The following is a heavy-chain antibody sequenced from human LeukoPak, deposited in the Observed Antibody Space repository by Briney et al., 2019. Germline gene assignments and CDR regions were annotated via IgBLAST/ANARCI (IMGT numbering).Heavy chain of an antibody. J-gene: IGHJ5*02. CDR3: ASMGYGDFLNWFDP. CDR1: GYSISSGHY. D-gene: IGHD4-17*01. Sequence: PSETLSLTCTVSGYSISSGHYWGWIRQPPGKGLEWIGSIYHSGITYYYPSLKSRVTISVDTSKNQFSLILSAVTAADTAVYYCASMGYGDFLNWFDPWGQGILVTVSS. CDR2: IYHSGIT. V-gene: IGHV4-38-2*02.